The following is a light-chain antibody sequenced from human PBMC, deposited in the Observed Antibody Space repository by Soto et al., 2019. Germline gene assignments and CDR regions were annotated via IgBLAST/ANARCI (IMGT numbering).Light chain of an antibody. Sequence: QSVLTQPPSVSGAPGQRLTISCAGTSSNIGAGFDVHWYQQLPGTAPKLLIYANDDRPSGVPDRFSGSTSGTSASLAITGLQAEDAADYYCAAWDDSLNGHVVFGGGTKLTVL. CDR3: AAWDDSLNGHVV. V-gene: IGLV1-40*01. CDR1: SSNIGAGFD. CDR2: AND. J-gene: IGLJ2*01.